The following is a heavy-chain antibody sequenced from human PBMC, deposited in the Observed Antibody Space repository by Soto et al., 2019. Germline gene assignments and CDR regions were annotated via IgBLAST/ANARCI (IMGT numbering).Heavy chain of an antibody. CDR3: ARLFRYAAALDL. Sequence: QVELVQSGADVKEPGASLTVSCKASGFTFTSYTIHWVRQTPGHRLEWLGWINALNGKTKYSEKFQGRITLSRDTPASTASMDLGNLESEDTAVYDCARLFRYAAALDLWGLGTRVILSS. J-gene: IGHJ3*01. CDR1: GFTFTSYT. CDR2: INALNGKT. D-gene: IGHD5-12*01. V-gene: IGHV1-3*01.